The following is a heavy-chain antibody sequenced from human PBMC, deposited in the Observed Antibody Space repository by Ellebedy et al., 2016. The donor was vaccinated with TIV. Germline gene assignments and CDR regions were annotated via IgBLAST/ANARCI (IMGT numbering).Heavy chain of an antibody. J-gene: IGHJ4*02. V-gene: IGHV1-18*01. CDR1: GYTFTSYG. D-gene: IGHD3-10*01. Sequence: ASVKVSCXASGYTFTSYGISWVRQAPGQGLEWMGWISAYNGNTNYAQKLQGRVTMTTDTSTSTAYMELRSLRSEDTAVYYCARGVYYYGSGSYYPDFDYWGQGTLVTVSS. CDR2: ISAYNGNT. CDR3: ARGVYYYGSGSYYPDFDY.